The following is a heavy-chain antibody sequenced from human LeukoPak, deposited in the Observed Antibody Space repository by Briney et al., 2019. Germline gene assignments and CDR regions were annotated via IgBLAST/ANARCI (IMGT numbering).Heavy chain of an antibody. J-gene: IGHJ6*03. D-gene: IGHD3-10*01. CDR2: IFYSGST. V-gene: IGHV4-59*12. CDR1: GGSISSYY. CDR3: ARDLRSGYGSGSEYYYYYYMDV. Sequence: SETLSLTCTVSGGSISSYYWSWIRQPPGRGLEWIGYIFYSGSTNYNPSVKSRVTISVDTSKNQFSLKLSSVTAADTAVYYCARDLRSGYGSGSEYYYYYYMDVWGKGTTVTVSS.